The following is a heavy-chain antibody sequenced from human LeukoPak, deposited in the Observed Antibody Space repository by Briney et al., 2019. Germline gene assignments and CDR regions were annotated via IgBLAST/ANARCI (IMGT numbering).Heavy chain of an antibody. Sequence: SVKVSCKASGGTFSSYAISWVRQAPGQGLEWMGGIIPIFGTANYAQKFQGRVTITTDESTSTAYMKLSSLRSEDTAVYYCAREENDAFDIWGQGTMVTVSS. CDR1: GGTFSSYA. CDR3: AREENDAFDI. J-gene: IGHJ3*02. V-gene: IGHV1-69*05. CDR2: IIPIFGTA.